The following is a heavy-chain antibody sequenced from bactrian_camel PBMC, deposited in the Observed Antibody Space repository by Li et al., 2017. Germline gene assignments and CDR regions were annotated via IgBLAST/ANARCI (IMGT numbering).Heavy chain of an antibody. V-gene: IGHV3S53*01. CDR3: AADDAGSSDSDYCSRILLINYRYDY. CDR1: GTGDGSELKC. D-gene: IGHD4*01. CDR2: MYSGDGSA. J-gene: IGHJ4*01. Sequence: QVQLVESGGGSVQAGGSLSLSCAASGTGDGSELKCRAWFRQAPGQEREGVAAMYSGDGSAIYSDSAKGRFTISQDSASNTVYLQMNGLQAEDSAIYYCAADDAGSSDSDYCSRILLINYRYDYTGQGTQVTVS.